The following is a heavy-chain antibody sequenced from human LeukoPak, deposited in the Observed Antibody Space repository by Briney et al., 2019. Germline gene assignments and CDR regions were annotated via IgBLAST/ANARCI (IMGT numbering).Heavy chain of an antibody. Sequence: GGSLRLSCAASGFTFRSYAMSWVRQSPVKGLEWVSAISDSGDGTYNADSVKARFTISRDNSKNTVYLEMSSLRAEDTAVYYCVREVSAWPKNWFDPWGQGTLVTVSS. D-gene: IGHD3-3*01. V-gene: IGHV3-23*01. CDR2: ISDSGDGT. J-gene: IGHJ5*02. CDR1: GFTFRSYA. CDR3: VREVSAWPKNWFDP.